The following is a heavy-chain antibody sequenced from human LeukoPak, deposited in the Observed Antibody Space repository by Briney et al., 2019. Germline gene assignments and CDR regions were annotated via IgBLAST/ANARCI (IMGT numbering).Heavy chain of an antibody. CDR3: AKGGSGYSYGHFDY. V-gene: IGHV3-23*01. CDR1: GFTFSSYG. J-gene: IGHJ4*02. D-gene: IGHD5-18*01. CDR2: ISGSGGST. Sequence: PGGSLRLSCAASGFTFSSYGMSWVRQAPGKGLEWVSAISGSGGSTYYADSVKGRFTISRDNSKNTLYLQMNSLRAEDTAVYYCAKGGSGYSYGHFDYWGQGTLVAVSS.